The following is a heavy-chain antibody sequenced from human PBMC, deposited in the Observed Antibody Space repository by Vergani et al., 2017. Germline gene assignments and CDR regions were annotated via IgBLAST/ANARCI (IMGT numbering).Heavy chain of an antibody. J-gene: IGHJ6*02. V-gene: IGHV1-46*01. CDR2: INPSGGST. CDR3: ASDGERPNLVVPAATYYYYGMDV. CDR1: GYTFTSYY. Sequence: QVQLVQSGAEVKKPGASVKVSCKASGYTFTSYYMHWVRQAPGQGLEWMGIINPSGGSTSYAQKFQGRVTMTRDTSTSTVYMELSILRSEDTAVYYCASDGERPNLVVPAATYYYYGMDVWGQGTTVTVSS. D-gene: IGHD2-2*01.